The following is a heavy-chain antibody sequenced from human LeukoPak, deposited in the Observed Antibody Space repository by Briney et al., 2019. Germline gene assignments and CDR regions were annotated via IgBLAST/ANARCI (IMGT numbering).Heavy chain of an antibody. CDR3: TTNTDIVATLRFDY. CDR1: GYTLTELS. J-gene: IGHJ4*02. V-gene: IGHV1-24*01. Sequence: ASVKVSCKVSGYTLTELSMHWVRQAPGKGLEWMGGFDPEDGETIYAQKFQGRVTMTEDTSTDTAYMELSSLRSEDTAVYYCTTNTDIVATLRFDYWGQGTLVTVSS. CDR2: FDPEDGET. D-gene: IGHD5-12*01.